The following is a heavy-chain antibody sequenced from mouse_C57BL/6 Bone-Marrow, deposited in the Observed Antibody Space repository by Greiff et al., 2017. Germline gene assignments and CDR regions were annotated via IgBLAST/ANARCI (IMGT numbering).Heavy chain of an antibody. D-gene: IGHD1-1*01. Sequence: EVKLMESGGGLVQSGRSLRLSCATSGFTFSDFYMEWVRQAPGKGLEWIAASRNKANDYTTEYSASVKGRFLVSRSTSQSTLYLQRKGLRAEDTAVYYCARGTVVEGAMDYWGQGTSVTVSS. CDR1: GFTFSDFY. V-gene: IGHV7-1*01. CDR2: SRNKANDYTT. J-gene: IGHJ4*01. CDR3: ARGTVVEGAMDY.